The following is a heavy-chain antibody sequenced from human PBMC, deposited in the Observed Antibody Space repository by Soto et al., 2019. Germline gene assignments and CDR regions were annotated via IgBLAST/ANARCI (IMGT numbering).Heavy chain of an antibody. Sequence: QVQLQESGPGLVKPSETLSLTCTVSGGSINGYYWTWLRQSPGKGLEWIGYIYDSGSTNYNPSLKSRVTISIDTSKNQFSLKLSSVTAADTAVYYCARIKDVVVASANPGFDIWGRGTMVTVSS. CDR3: ARIKDVVVASANPGFDI. J-gene: IGHJ3*02. CDR2: IYDSGST. CDR1: GGSINGYY. D-gene: IGHD2-15*01. V-gene: IGHV4-59*08.